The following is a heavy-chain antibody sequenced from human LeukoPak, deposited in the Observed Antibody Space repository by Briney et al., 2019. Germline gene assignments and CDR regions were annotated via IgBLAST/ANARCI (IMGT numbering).Heavy chain of an antibody. CDR2: IKRKTDGGTT. V-gene: IGHV3-15*01. D-gene: IGHD3-22*01. CDR3: TTGYYYDSSGYYS. Sequence: GGSLRLSCAASGFTFTNAWMSWVRQAPGKGLEWVGRIKRKTDGGTTDYAAPVKGRFTISRDDSKNTLYLQMNSLKTEDTAVYYCTTGYYYDSSGYYSWGQGTLVTVSS. CDR1: GFTFTNAW. J-gene: IGHJ1*01.